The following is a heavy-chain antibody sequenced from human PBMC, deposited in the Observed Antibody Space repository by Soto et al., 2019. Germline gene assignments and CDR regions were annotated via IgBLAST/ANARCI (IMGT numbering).Heavy chain of an antibody. CDR2: IYYSGSS. CDR3: ARDHRAQTETYYEFWSGYSIDAFDI. V-gene: IGHV4-31*03. Sequence: SETLSLTCTVSGGSISSGGYYWSWIRQHPGKGLEWLGYIYYSGSSYYNPSLKSRVTISVDTSKNQFTLKLSSVTAAYTAAYYCARDHRAQTETYYEFWSGYSIDAFDIWGQGTMVTVS. CDR1: GGSISSGGYY. D-gene: IGHD3-3*01. J-gene: IGHJ3*02.